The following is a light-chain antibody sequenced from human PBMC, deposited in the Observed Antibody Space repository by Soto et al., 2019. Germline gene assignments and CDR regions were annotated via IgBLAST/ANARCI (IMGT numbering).Light chain of an antibody. Sequence: IQVSLSPSTLSASVGDRVTITCRASHSISKWLAWYQQKPGKAPKLLIYTASSLQSGVPSRFSGSGSGTDFTLTISSLQPEDFATYYCQQANSFPLTFGGGTKVDIK. J-gene: IGKJ4*01. CDR1: HSISKW. CDR2: TAS. CDR3: QQANSFPLT. V-gene: IGKV1-12*01.